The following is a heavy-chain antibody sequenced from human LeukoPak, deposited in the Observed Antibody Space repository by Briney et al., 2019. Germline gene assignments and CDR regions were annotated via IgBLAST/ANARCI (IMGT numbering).Heavy chain of an antibody. V-gene: IGHV4-59*01. Sequence: PSETLSLTCTVSGGSISSYYWSWIRQPPGKALEWIGYIYYSGSTNYNPSLKSRVTISVDTSKNQFSLKLSSVTAADTAVYYCAREGGPYRPLDYSGQGTLVTVSS. J-gene: IGHJ4*02. CDR1: GGSISSYY. CDR3: AREGGPYRPLDY. CDR2: IYYSGST.